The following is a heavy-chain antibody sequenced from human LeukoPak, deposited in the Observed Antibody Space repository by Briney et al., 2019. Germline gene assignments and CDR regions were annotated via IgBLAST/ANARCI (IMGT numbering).Heavy chain of an antibody. Sequence: GGSLRLSCAASGFTFSSYAMSWVRQAPGKGLEWVSAISGSGGSTYYADSVKGRFTISRDNSKNTLYLQMNSLRPEDTAIYYCAKARSHSGYEPFDDWGQGTLVTVSS. J-gene: IGHJ4*02. CDR2: ISGSGGST. CDR1: GFTFSSYA. D-gene: IGHD5-12*01. V-gene: IGHV3-23*01. CDR3: AKARSHSGYEPFDD.